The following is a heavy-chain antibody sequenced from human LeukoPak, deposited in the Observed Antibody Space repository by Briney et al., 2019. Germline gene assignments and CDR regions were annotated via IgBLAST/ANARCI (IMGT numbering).Heavy chain of an antibody. CDR2: IIPILGTA. J-gene: IGHJ2*01. Sequence: ASVKVSCKASGGTFSSYAISWVRQAPGQGLEWMGGIIPILGTANYAQKFQGRVTITADESTSTAYMELSSLRSEDTAVYYCARDPGAVAGIHYWYFDLWGRGTLVTVSS. CDR1: GGTFSSYA. D-gene: IGHD6-19*01. CDR3: ARDPGAVAGIHYWYFDL. V-gene: IGHV1-69*13.